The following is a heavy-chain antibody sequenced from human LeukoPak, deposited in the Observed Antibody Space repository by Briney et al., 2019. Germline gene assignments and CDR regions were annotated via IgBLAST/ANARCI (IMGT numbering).Heavy chain of an antibody. Sequence: GGSLRLSCAASGFTFSNHWMHWVRQTPGKGLVWVSRIRSDGGTIDYADSVGGRFTISRDNAKNTLSLQMNSLRAEDTAVYYCARETTASGNFFDSWGQGTLVTVSS. V-gene: IGHV3-74*01. CDR3: ARETTASGNFFDS. J-gene: IGHJ4*02. CDR2: IRSDGGTI. CDR1: GFTFSNHW. D-gene: IGHD4-17*01.